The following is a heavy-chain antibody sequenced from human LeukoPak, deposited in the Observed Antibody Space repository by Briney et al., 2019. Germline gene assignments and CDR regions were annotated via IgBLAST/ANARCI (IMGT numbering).Heavy chain of an antibody. Sequence: ASVKVSCKASGYTFTSYYMHWARQAPGQGLEWMGIINPSGGSTSYAQKFQGRVTMTRDTSTSTVYMELSSLRSEDTAVYYCARDLGPGIAVEPFDYWGQGTLVTVSS. CDR3: ARDLGPGIAVEPFDY. V-gene: IGHV1-46*01. D-gene: IGHD6-19*01. J-gene: IGHJ4*02. CDR1: GYTFTSYY. CDR2: INPSGGST.